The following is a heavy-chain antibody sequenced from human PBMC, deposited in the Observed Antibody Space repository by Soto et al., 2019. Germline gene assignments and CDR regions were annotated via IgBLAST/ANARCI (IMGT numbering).Heavy chain of an antibody. Sequence: QVQLVQSGAEVKKPGASVKVSCKASGYTFTSYGISWVRQAPGQGLEWMGWISVYNGNTNYAQNLQGRVTMTTDTSTSTAYMELRSLRSDDTAVYYCARALDSSGYYYLDPIDYWGQGTLVTVSS. V-gene: IGHV1-18*01. J-gene: IGHJ4*02. CDR2: ISVYNGNT. D-gene: IGHD3-22*01. CDR1: GYTFTSYG. CDR3: ARALDSSGYYYLDPIDY.